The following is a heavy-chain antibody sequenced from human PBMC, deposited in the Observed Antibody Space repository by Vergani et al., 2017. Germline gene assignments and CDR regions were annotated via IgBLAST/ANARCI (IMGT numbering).Heavy chain of an antibody. CDR2: ISAYNGNT. V-gene: IGHV1-18*01. CDR1: GYDFTNYG. J-gene: IGHJ1*01. D-gene: IGHD3-10*01. Sequence: QVQLVQSGPDVKKPGASVKVSCKASGYDFTNYGLGWVRQAPGQGLEWMGWISAYNGNTKYAQKFQGRVSVTTDTSTTTVYMELRRLTSDDTAVYYCARGQSGSYYRYFEHWGQGTLVIVSS. CDR3: ARGQSGSYYRYFEH.